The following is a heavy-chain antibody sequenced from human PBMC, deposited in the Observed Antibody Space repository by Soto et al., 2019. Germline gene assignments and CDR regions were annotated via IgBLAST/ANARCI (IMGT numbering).Heavy chain of an antibody. J-gene: IGHJ5*02. D-gene: IGHD6-13*01. CDR3: AKTRRLITAVGIPFDP. Sequence: ASVKVSCKASGYTFTSYGISWVRQAPGQGHEWMGWISAYNGNTNYAQKLQGRVTMTTDTSTSTAYMELRSLRSDDTAVYYCAKTRRLITAVGIPFDPWGQGTLVTVSS. V-gene: IGHV1-18*01. CDR1: GYTFTSYG. CDR2: ISAYNGNT.